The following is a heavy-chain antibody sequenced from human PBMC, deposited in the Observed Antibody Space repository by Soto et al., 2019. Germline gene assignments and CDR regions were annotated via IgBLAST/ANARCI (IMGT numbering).Heavy chain of an antibody. CDR1: GFTFSSYW. J-gene: IGHJ6*03. CDR2: IKQDGSEK. D-gene: IGHD3-3*01. V-gene: IGHV3-7*01. CDR3: ARGRLEWLLGPIYCYYYMDV. Sequence: GGSLRLSCAASGFTFSSYWMSWVRQAPGKGLEWVANIKQDGSEKYYVDSVKGRFTISRDNAKNSLYLQMNSLRAEDTAVYYCARGRLEWLLGPIYCYYYMDVWGKGTTVTVSS.